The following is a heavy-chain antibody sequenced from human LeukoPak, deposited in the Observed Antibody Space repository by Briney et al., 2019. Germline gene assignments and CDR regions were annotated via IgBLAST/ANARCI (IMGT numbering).Heavy chain of an antibody. V-gene: IGHV1-2*02. D-gene: IGHD3-10*01. CDR2: INPNSGGT. CDR3: ARVLWFGELFTPFDY. Sequence: ASVKVSCKASGYTLTGYYMHWVRQAPGQGLEWMGWINPNSGGTNYAQKFQGRVTMTRDASISTAYMELSRLRSDDTAVYYCARVLWFGELFTPFDYWGQGTLVTVSS. J-gene: IGHJ4*02. CDR1: GYTLTGYY.